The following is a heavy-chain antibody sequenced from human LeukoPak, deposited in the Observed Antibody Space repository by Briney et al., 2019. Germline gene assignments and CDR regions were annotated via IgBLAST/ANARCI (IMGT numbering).Heavy chain of an antibody. D-gene: IGHD1-26*01. Sequence: GGSLRLSCAASGFTFSSYAMSWVRQAPGKGLEWVSAISGGGGSTYYADSVKGRFTISRDNSKNTLYLQMNGLRAEDTAVYYCAKIRTPEWEPFDYWGQGTLVTVSS. CDR2: ISGGGGST. J-gene: IGHJ4*02. CDR3: AKIRTPEWEPFDY. V-gene: IGHV3-23*01. CDR1: GFTFSSYA.